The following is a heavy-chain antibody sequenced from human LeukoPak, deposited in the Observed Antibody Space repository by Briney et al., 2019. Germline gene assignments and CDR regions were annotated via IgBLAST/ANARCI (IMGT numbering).Heavy chain of an antibody. CDR3: ARDTYYYGSGSYYRAPYYYYMDV. V-gene: IGHV4-4*02. D-gene: IGHD3-10*01. CDR1: GGSISSSNW. J-gene: IGHJ6*03. CDR2: IYHSGST. Sequence: PSETLSLTCAVSGGSISSSNWWSWVRQPPGKGLEWIGEIYHSGSTNYNPSLKSRVTISVDTSKNQFSLKLSSVTAADTAVYYCARDTYYYGSGSYYRAPYYYYMDVWGKGTTVTVSS.